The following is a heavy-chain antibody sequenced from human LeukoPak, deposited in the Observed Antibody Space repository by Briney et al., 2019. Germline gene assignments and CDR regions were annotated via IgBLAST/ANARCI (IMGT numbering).Heavy chain of an antibody. J-gene: IGHJ4*02. CDR1: GGSISSASYY. V-gene: IGHV3-15*01. Sequence: PSETLSLTCTVSGGSISSASYYWTWIPQPAGKGLECVSRIKSKTDCVTTDYSPPVKGRFTISRDYSKNTLYLHMNNLNTEDTAVYYCTTSEMVTLGCWGKGTLVTVSS. D-gene: IGHD5-24*01. CDR2: IKSKTDCVTT. CDR3: TTSEMVTLGC.